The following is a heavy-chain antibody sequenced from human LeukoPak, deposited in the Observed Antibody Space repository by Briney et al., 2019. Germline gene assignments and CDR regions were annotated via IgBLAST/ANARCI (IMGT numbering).Heavy chain of an antibody. V-gene: IGHV4-59*01. D-gene: IGHD6-13*01. CDR2: IYYSGST. J-gene: IGHJ3*02. CDR1: GGSISSSY. Sequence: SQTLSLTWTVSGGSISSSYWSWIRQPPGKGLEWIGSIYYSGSTNYNPSLKSRVTISVGTSKNQFSLKLSSVTAADTAVYYCARDGAPEAADDAFDIWGQGTMVTVSS. CDR3: ARDGAPEAADDAFDI.